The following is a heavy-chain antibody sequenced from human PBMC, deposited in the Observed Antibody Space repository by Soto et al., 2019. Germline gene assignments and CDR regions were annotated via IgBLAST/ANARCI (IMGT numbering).Heavy chain of an antibody. D-gene: IGHD1-20*01. CDR3: ARGGVYNSNPETWFDT. V-gene: IGHV4-38-2*01. J-gene: IGHJ5*02. CDR2: IFHTGFT. CDR1: GYSISSGFY. Sequence: SETLSLTCAVSGYSISSGFYWGWIRQSPGRGLEWFGNIFHTGFTYYNPSLKSRVTISVDKSKNQISLELASVTAADTAVYYCARGGVYNSNPETWFDTWGQGTQVTVSS.